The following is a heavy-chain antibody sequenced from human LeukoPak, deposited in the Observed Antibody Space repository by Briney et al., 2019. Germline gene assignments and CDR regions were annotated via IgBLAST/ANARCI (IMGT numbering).Heavy chain of an antibody. D-gene: IGHD5-24*01. J-gene: IGHJ4*02. V-gene: IGHV4-59*08. CDR2: IYYSGST. Sequence: ETQSLTCTVSGGSISSYYWSWIRQPPGKGLEWIGHIYYSGSTKYNPSLKSRVSISVDTSKNQFSLKLSSVTAADTAVYYCARGAGAGYNLQPFDYWGPGTLVTVSS. CDR1: GGSISSYY. CDR3: ARGAGAGYNLQPFDY.